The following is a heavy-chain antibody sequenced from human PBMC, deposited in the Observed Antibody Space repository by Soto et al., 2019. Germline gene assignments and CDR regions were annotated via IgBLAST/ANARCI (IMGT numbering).Heavy chain of an antibody. Sequence: ASVKVSCKASEYTFIGFHLHWVRQAPGQGLEWMGWINPKSGDTKYAQKFQGRVTLTRDTSISTGYMELSRLESNDTAVYYCAKGLWKVGHCTGGTCYDGMDVWGQGTTVTVSS. CDR3: AKGLWKVGHCTGGTCYDGMDV. CDR1: EYTFIGFH. J-gene: IGHJ6*02. V-gene: IGHV1-2*02. D-gene: IGHD2-8*02. CDR2: INPKSGDT.